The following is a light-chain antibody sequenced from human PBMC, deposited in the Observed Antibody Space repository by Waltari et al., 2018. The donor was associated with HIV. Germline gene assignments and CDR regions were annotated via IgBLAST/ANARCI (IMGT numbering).Light chain of an antibody. J-gene: IGLJ3*02. CDR2: RNN. CDR1: SSNIGSND. Sequence: QSVLTQSPSASGTPGQRVTISCSGSSSNIGSNDVHWYQHLPGTAPKLLIYRNNQRPSGVPDRVSGSKSGTSVSLAISGLRSEDEADYYCVAWDDSLSGPVFGGGTKLTVL. V-gene: IGLV1-47*01. CDR3: VAWDDSLSGPV.